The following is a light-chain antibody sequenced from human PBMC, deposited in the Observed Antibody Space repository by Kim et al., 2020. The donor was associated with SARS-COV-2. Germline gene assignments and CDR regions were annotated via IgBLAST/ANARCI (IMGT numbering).Light chain of an antibody. J-gene: IGLJ1*01. CDR1: SSDVGGYNH. CDR3: SSLTSSITYV. V-gene: IGLV2-14*01. Sequence: QSVLTQPASVSGSPGQSITISCTGTSSDVGGYNHVSWYQQHPGKAPKLMIYDVSKWPSGVSNRFSGSKSGNTASLTISWLQAEDEADYYCSSLTSSITYVFGTGTKVTVL. CDR2: DVS.